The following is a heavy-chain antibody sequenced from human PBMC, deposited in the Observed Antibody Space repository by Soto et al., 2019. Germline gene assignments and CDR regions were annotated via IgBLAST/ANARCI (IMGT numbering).Heavy chain of an antibody. CDR3: ARRRDGYSYFDY. CDR1: GGSISSYY. J-gene: IGHJ4*02. V-gene: IGHV4-59*01. D-gene: IGHD4-4*01. Sequence: PSETLSLTCTVSGGSISSYYWSWIRQPPGKGLEWIGYIYYSGSTNYNPSLKSRVTISVDTSKNHFSLKLSSVTAADTAVYYCARRRDGYSYFDYWGQGTLVTVSS. CDR2: IYYSGST.